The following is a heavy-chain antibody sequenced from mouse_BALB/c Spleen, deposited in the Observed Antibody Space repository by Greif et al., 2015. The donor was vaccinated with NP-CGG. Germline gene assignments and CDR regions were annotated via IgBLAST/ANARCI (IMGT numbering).Heavy chain of an antibody. J-gene: IGHJ3*01. V-gene: IGHV1S126*01. Sequence: QVQLQQSGPQLVRPGASVKISCKASGYSFTSYWMHWVKQRPGQGLEWIGMIDPSDSETRLNQKFKDKATLTVDKSSSTAYMQLSSPTSEDSAVYYCARIYDGYFAWFAYWGQGTLVTVSA. D-gene: IGHD2-3*01. CDR2: IDPSDSET. CDR3: ARIYDGYFAWFAY. CDR1: GYSFTSYW.